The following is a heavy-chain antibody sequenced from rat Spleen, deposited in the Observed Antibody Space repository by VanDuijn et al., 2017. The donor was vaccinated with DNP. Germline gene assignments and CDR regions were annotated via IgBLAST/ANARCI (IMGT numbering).Heavy chain of an antibody. D-gene: IGHD1-3*01. CDR1: GFTFNNYW. J-gene: IGHJ2*01. CDR3: ARWTVADY. CDR2: ITSSGGST. V-gene: IGHV5-31*01. Sequence: EVQLVESGGDLVQPGRSLKLSCVASGFTFNNYWMTWIRQVPGKGLEWVASITSSGGSTYYPDSVKGRFTISRDNAKNTLYLQMNSLRSEETATYYCARWTVADYWGHGVMVTVSS.